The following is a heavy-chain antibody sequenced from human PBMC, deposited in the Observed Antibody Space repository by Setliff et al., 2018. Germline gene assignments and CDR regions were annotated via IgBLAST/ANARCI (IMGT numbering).Heavy chain of an antibody. Sequence: SETLSLTCAVSGGSVTSHYWSWIRQPPGKGLEWIGYIYYSGSTYYNPSLKSRVTISVDSSKNQFSLKLSAVTAADTAVYYCARGGTYRYFDYWGQGALVTVSS. J-gene: IGHJ4*02. V-gene: IGHV4-59*02. CDR2: IYYSGST. CDR1: GGSVTSHY. CDR3: ARGGTYRYFDY.